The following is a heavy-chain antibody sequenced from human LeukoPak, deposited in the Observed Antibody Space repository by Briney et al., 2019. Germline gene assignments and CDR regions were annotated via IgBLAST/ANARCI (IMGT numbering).Heavy chain of an antibody. J-gene: IGHJ3*02. CDR1: GITINSNY. CDR3: ARREALRGYYDSSGYAFDI. Sequence: GGSLRLSCAASGITINSNYMSWVRQAPGKGLEWVSVAYSDGNTYYAESVKGRFTISRDNSKNTLYLQMNSLRAEDTAVYYCARREALRGYYDSSGYAFDIWGQGTMVTVSS. V-gene: IGHV3-53*01. CDR2: AYSDGNT. D-gene: IGHD3-22*01.